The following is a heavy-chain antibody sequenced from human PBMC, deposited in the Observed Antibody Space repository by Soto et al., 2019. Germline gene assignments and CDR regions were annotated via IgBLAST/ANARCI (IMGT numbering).Heavy chain of an antibody. Sequence: QVQFVESGGGVVQPGRSLRLSCAASGFTFGNFGIHWVRQAPGKGLEWVADISNDGTDQYYADSVKGRFTISRDNSKNTLYLQMNSLRAEDTAVYYCARGCSGGTNCFYFDFWGQGILVTVSS. CDR1: GFTFGNFG. CDR3: ARGCSGGTNCFYFDF. D-gene: IGHD6-13*01. V-gene: IGHV3-30*03. J-gene: IGHJ4*02. CDR2: ISNDGTDQ.